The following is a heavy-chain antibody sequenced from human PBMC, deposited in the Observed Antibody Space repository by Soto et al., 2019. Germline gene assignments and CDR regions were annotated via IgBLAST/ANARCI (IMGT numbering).Heavy chain of an antibody. J-gene: IGHJ4*02. D-gene: IGHD3-10*01. V-gene: IGHV1-58*01. Sequence: SVEVTCEASGVRFTSSAVQWVRQARGQRLEWXGGXVVXXGXTXXXQXXXGRVIMTTDTSTTTAYMELRSLRSDDTAVYYCARGPAGGLRGGVSYWGQGTLVTVSS. CDR1: GVRFTSSA. CDR2: XVVXXGXT. CDR3: ARGPAGGLRGGVSY.